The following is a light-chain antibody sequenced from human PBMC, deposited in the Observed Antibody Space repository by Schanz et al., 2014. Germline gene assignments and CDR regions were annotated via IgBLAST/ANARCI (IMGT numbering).Light chain of an antibody. Sequence: QSALTQPPSASGSPGQSVTISCTGTSSDVGGYNFVSWYQQHPVKAPKLIIYEVNKRPSGVPDRFSGSKSGNTASLTVSGLQADDEADYYCAAWDDSLDAYVFGSGTKLTVL. V-gene: IGLV2-8*01. J-gene: IGLJ1*01. CDR2: EVN. CDR1: SSDVGGYNF. CDR3: AAWDDSLDAYV.